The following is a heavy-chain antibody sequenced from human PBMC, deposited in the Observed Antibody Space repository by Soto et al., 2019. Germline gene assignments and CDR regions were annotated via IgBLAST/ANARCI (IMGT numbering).Heavy chain of an antibody. CDR3: ARGAVAGRSFHY. Sequence: QVQLVQSGAEVKKPGASVKVSCKASGYTFTSYYIHWVRQAPGQGLEWMGIINPSGGSTSYAQKFQRRVTMHRDTSTSTVYMELSSLRSEDTAVYYWARGAVAGRSFHYWGQGTLVTVSS. D-gene: IGHD6-19*01. CDR2: INPSGGST. J-gene: IGHJ4*02. V-gene: IGHV1-46*01. CDR1: GYTFTSYY.